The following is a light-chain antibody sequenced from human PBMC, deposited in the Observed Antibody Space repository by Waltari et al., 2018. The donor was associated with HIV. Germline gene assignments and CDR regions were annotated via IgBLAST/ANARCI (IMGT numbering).Light chain of an antibody. CDR1: SSDIGAYNR. CDR2: EVT. CDR3: SSYTTCSTWV. J-gene: IGLJ3*02. V-gene: IGLV2-18*02. Sequence: QSALTQPPSVSGSLGQSVTISCTGTSSDIGAYNRVSWYQQSPGTAPNLRIYEVTHRPSGVPFRFSGSKSGNTASLTISGLQADDEADYYCSSYTTCSTWVFGGGTKLTVL.